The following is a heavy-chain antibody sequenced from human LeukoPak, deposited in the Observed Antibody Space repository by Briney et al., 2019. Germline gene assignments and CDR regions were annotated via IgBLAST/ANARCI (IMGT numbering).Heavy chain of an antibody. CDR1: GYTFSGTGWY. D-gene: IGHD3-10*01. CDR2: IYPNNGAT. J-gene: IGHJ4*02. Sequence: ASVKVSCKASGYTFSGTGWYLYWLRQAPGRGLECMGWIYPNNGATGYAQKFQGRVAMTRDTSIGTAYMELSRLRPDDTAVYYCARDGPAQMVDFDYWGQGALVTVSS. CDR3: ARDGPAQMVDFDY. V-gene: IGHV1-2*02.